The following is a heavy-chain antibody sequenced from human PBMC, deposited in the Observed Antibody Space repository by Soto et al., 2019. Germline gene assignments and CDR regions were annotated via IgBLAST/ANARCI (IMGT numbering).Heavy chain of an antibody. D-gene: IGHD4-17*01. CDR1: GYTFSKYV. J-gene: IGHJ4*02. CDR2: IRADNGRT. CDR3: ARDDYADGGEDY. Sequence: VQLVQSATEVKKPGASVEVSCKISGYTFSKYVISWVRQAPGQGLEWMGWIRADNGRTNYAQQFHGRVTMTTDSSTSTVFLEVRSLRADDTAIYYCARDDYADGGEDYWGQGTLVVVSS. V-gene: IGHV1-18*01.